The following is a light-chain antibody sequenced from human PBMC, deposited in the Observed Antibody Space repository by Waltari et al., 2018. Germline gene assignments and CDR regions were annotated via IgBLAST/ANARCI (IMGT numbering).Light chain of an antibody. CDR1: QSVLFSSDNKNY. CDR2: WAS. CDR3: QQYYDNPRA. J-gene: IGKJ1*01. Sequence: DIVMTQSPASLTLSLGERATINCKTSQSVLFSSDNKNYLAWYQQKPGQPPKVLIYWASTRASGVPERFSGSGSGTDFTLTISSLQREDAAVYYCQQYYDNPRAFGQGTKVDIK. V-gene: IGKV4-1*01.